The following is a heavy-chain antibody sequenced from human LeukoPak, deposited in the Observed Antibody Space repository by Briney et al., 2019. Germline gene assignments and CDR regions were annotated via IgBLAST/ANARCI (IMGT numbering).Heavy chain of an antibody. V-gene: IGHV1-8*01. Sequence: ASVKVSCKASGYTFASYDINWVRQATGQGLEWMGWMNPNSGNTGYAQKFPGRVTMTRNTSVRTAYIELSSLKSEDMAVYYCARFCFSGAAVLDALDIWGQGTMVTVSS. J-gene: IGHJ3*02. CDR2: MNPNSGNT. D-gene: IGHD6-13*01. CDR3: ARFCFSGAAVLDALDI. CDR1: GYTFASYD.